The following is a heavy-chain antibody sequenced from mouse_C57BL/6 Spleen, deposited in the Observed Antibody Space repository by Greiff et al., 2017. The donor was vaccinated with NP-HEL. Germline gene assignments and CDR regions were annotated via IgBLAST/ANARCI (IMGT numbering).Heavy chain of an antibody. J-gene: IGHJ2*01. V-gene: IGHV1-82*01. CDR2: IYPGDGDT. Sequence: QVQLQQSGPELVKPGASVKISCKASGYAFSSSWMNWVKQRPGKGLEWIGRIYPGDGDTNYNGKFKGKATLTADKSSSTAYMQLSSLTSEDSAVYFCARGRIITTVVGDYWGQGTTLTVSS. CDR3: ARGRIITTVVGDY. D-gene: IGHD1-1*01. CDR1: GYAFSSSW.